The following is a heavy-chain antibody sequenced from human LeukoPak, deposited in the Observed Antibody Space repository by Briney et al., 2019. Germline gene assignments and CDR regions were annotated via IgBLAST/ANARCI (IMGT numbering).Heavy chain of an antibody. V-gene: IGHV4-34*01. Sequence: ETLSLTCAVYGGSFSGYYWSWIRQPPGKGLEWIGEINHSGSTNYNPSLKSRVTISVDTSKNQFSLKLSSVTAADTAVYYCASLMGVGYCSSTSCYDVDYWGQGTLVTVSS. D-gene: IGHD2-2*03. J-gene: IGHJ4*02. CDR3: ASLMGVGYCSSTSCYDVDY. CDR2: INHSGST. CDR1: GGSFSGYY.